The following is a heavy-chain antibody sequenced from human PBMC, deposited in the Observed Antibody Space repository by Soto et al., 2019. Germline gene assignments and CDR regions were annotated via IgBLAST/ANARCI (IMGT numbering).Heavy chain of an antibody. CDR3: ARDSRTPSVGMDV. Sequence: PSETLSLTCTVSGGFINSGDYHWTWIRQFPGKGLEWIGGVYYSASTYYNPALVSRITISLDASKNQFSLKLTSVTAADTAVHYCARDSRTPSVGMDVWGQGTTVTVSS. V-gene: IGHV4-30-4*01. J-gene: IGHJ6*02. CDR2: VYYSAST. CDR1: GGFINSGDYH.